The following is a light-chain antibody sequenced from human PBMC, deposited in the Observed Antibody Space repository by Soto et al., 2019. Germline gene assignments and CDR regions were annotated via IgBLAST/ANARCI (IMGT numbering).Light chain of an antibody. CDR3: SSHTSSSTEV. J-gene: IGLJ1*01. Sequence: QSALTQPASVSGSPGPSITISCTGTSSDVGGYNYVSWYQQHPGKAPKLMIYDVSNRPSGVSNRFSGSKSANTASLTISGLQAEDEADYYCSSHTSSSTEVFGTGTKLTVL. V-gene: IGLV2-14*01. CDR2: DVS. CDR1: SSDVGGYNY.